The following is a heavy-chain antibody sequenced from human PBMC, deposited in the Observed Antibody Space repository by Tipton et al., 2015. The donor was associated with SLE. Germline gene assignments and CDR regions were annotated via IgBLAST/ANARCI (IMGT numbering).Heavy chain of an antibody. Sequence: LRLSCAVYGGSFSNFYWSWIRQPPGEGLEWIGEISHSGSTNYNPSLQSRVTISVDTSKHLFSLKLNSVTTAAKTGYYCARGPREVARSLGDCGQGTLVTVSS. CDR2: ISHSGST. CDR1: GGSFSNFY. CDR3: ARGPREVARSLGD. V-gene: IGHV4-34*01. J-gene: IGHJ4*02. D-gene: IGHD6-6*01.